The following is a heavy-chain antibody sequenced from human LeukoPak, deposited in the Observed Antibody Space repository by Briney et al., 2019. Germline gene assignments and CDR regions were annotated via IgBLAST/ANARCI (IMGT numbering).Heavy chain of an antibody. CDR3: AKSHGGGATHS. V-gene: IGHV5-51*01. CDR1: GYSFTTYW. D-gene: IGHD1-26*01. Sequence: GESLKISCEASGYSFTTYWIGWVRQMPGKGLEWMGIICSGDSDTRYRPSFQGQVTISSDKSTSTAYLQWSSLKASDTAMYYCAKSHGGGATHSWGQGTLVTVS. CDR2: ICSGDSDT. J-gene: IGHJ4*02.